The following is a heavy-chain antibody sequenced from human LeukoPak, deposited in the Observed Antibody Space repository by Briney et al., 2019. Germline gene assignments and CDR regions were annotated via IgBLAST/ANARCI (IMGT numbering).Heavy chain of an antibody. V-gene: IGHV3-23*01. CDR2: LSGSGGST. CDR3: SRGVPNHYGTDV. J-gene: IGHJ6*02. D-gene: IGHD1-14*01. CDR1: GFTFSNYA. Sequence: PGGSLRLSCAASGFTFSNYAMSWVRQAPGKGLEWVSALSGSGGSTYYADSVKGRFTISRDNAENTLYLQMNSLRAEDTAMYYCSRGVPNHYGTDVWGQGTTVTVSS.